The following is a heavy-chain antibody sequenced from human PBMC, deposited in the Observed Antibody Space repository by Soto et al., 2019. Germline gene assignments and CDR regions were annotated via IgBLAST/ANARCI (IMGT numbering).Heavy chain of an antibody. CDR1: GFTFSSYA. Sequence: PGGSLRLSCSASGFTFSSYAMHWVRQAPGKGLEYVSAISSNGGSTYYADSVKGRFTISRDNSKNTLYLQMSSLRAEDTAVYYCVKDPPHSSSWYNVAAFDIWGQGTMVTVSS. CDR3: VKDPPHSSSWYNVAAFDI. V-gene: IGHV3-64D*06. J-gene: IGHJ3*02. CDR2: ISSNGGST. D-gene: IGHD6-13*01.